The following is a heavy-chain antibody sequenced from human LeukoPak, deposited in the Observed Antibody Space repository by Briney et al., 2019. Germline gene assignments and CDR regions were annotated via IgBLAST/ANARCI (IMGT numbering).Heavy chain of an antibody. CDR3: ARRRYYDSSGYLD. CDR2: IYYSGRT. J-gene: IGHJ1*01. D-gene: IGHD3-22*01. V-gene: IGHV4-39*01. CDR1: GDSIRSSSYD. Sequence: PSETLSLTCTVSGDSIRSSSYDWDWIRQPPGKGPEWIGTIYYSGRTYYNPSLKSRVTISIDTSKNQFSLKLTSVTAADTAVYYCARRRYYDSSGYLDWGQGTLLTVSS.